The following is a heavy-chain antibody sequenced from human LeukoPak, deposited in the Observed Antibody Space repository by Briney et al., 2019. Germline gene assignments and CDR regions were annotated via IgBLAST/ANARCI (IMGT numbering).Heavy chain of an antibody. CDR3: AKGSREWELLDAFDI. V-gene: IGHV3-23*01. J-gene: IGHJ3*02. Sequence: GGSLRLSCAASGFTFSSYGVSWVRQAPGKGLEWVSGISGSGGRTDYADSVKGRFIISRDNAKNTLFLQMSSLRAEDTAVYYCAKGSREWELLDAFDIWGQGTMVTVSS. CDR1: GFTFSSYG. CDR2: ISGSGGRT. D-gene: IGHD1-26*01.